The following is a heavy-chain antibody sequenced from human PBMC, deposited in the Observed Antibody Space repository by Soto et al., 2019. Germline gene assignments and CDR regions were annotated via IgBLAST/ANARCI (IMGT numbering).Heavy chain of an antibody. CDR1: GFTFDDYA. Sequence: VPLVESGGGLVQPGRSLRLSCAASGFTFDDYAMHWVRQAPGKGLEWVSGISWNSGSIGYADSVKGRFTISRDNAKNSLYLQMNSLRAEDTALYYCAKGGTAALDYWGQGTLVTVSS. CDR3: AKGGTAALDY. V-gene: IGHV3-9*01. CDR2: ISWNSGSI. J-gene: IGHJ4*02. D-gene: IGHD2-2*01.